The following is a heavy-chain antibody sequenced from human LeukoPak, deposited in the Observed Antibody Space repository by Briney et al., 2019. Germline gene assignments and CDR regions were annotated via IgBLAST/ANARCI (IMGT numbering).Heavy chain of an antibody. D-gene: IGHD1-26*01. Sequence: PGGSLRLSCAASGFTFSSYAMHWVRQAPGKGLEWVAVISYDGSNKYYADSVKGRFTISRDNSKNTVYLQMNSLRAEDTALYFCARATLRTVVGAFDIWGQGTMVTVSS. CDR1: GFTFSSYA. V-gene: IGHV3-30-3*01. CDR2: ISYDGSNK. J-gene: IGHJ3*02. CDR3: ARATLRTVVGAFDI.